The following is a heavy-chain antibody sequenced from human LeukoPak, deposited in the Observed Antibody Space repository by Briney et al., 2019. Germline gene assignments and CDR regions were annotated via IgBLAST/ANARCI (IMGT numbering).Heavy chain of an antibody. D-gene: IGHD5-24*01. J-gene: IGHJ4*02. Sequence: PGGSLRLSCAASGFTFDNYAMHWVRQAPGKGLEWVSGISWNSRSIGYADSVRGRFTISRDDSENTLYLQMTSLRVEDTAVYYCARAQGTTNGLLDNWGQGVLVTVSS. CDR3: ARAQGTTNGLLDN. CDR2: ISWNSRSI. V-gene: IGHV3-9*01. CDR1: GFTFDNYA.